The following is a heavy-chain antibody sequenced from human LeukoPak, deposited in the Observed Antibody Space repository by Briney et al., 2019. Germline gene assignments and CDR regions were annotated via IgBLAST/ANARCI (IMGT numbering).Heavy chain of an antibody. D-gene: IGHD4-23*01. Sequence: QPGGSLRLSCAASGFAFSSFAMTWVRQAPGKGLEWVSYISGSGSTVYYAASVRGRFTISRDNAKNSLFLQMNSLRAEDTAVYYCARDRGNSDPGDWFDSWGQGTLVTVSS. CDR1: GFAFSSFA. CDR3: ARDRGNSDPGDWFDS. J-gene: IGHJ5*01. CDR2: ISGSGSTV. V-gene: IGHV3-48*04.